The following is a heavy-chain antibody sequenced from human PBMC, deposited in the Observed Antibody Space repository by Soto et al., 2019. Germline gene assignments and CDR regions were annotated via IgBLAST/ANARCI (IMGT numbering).Heavy chain of an antibody. CDR3: ARDPNDSSAYYHHYYYGMDV. J-gene: IGHJ6*02. V-gene: IGHV1-3*01. CDR2: INAGNGNT. D-gene: IGHD3-22*01. CDR1: GYTFTSYG. Sequence: ASVKVFCKASGYTFTSYGIHWVRQAPGQRLEWTGWINAGNGNTKYSEKFQGRVTITRDTSASTAYLELSSLRSEDTAVYYCARDPNDSSAYYHHYYYGMDVWGQGTTVTISS.